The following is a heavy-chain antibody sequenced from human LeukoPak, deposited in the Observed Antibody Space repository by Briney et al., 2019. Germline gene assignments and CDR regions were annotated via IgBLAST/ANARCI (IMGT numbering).Heavy chain of an antibody. CDR3: ARHRFYGSGSYPV. V-gene: IGHV4-4*09. Sequence: SETLSLTCTVSGGSISSYYWGWIRQPPGKGLEWIGYIYTSGSTNYNPSLKSRVTISVDTSKNQFSLKLSSVTAADTAVYYCARHRFYGSGSYPVWGQGTLVTVSS. CDR2: IYTSGST. CDR1: GGSISSYY. D-gene: IGHD3-10*01. J-gene: IGHJ4*02.